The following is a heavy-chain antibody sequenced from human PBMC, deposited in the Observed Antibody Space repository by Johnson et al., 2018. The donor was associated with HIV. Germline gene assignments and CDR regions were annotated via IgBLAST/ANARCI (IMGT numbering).Heavy chain of an antibody. J-gene: IGHJ3*02. CDR2: IYSSGSA. Sequence: VHLVESGGGLVQPGGSLRLSCAASGFTVSSNYMSWVRQAPGKGLEWVSIIYSSGSAYNADSMKGRFTISRDNSKNTLYLQMNSLRVEDTAVYYCASSSPYSGSYGDAFDIWGQGTLVTVSS. CDR3: ASSSPYSGSYGDAFDI. D-gene: IGHD1-26*01. CDR1: GFTVSSNY. V-gene: IGHV3-66*01.